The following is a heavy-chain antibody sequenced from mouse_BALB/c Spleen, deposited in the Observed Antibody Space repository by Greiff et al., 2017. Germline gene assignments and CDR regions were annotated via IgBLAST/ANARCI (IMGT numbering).Heavy chain of an antibody. J-gene: IGHJ1*01. Sequence: VQLVESGPGLVAPSQSLSITCTVSGFSLTGYGVNWVRQPPGKGLEWLGMIWGDGSTDYNSALNSRLSISKDNSKSQVFLKMNSLQTDDTARYDCARGEVRRRWYFDVWGAGTTVTVSS. CDR1: GFSLTGYG. CDR3: ARGEVRRRWYFDV. CDR2: IWGDGST. V-gene: IGHV2-6-7*01. D-gene: IGHD2-14*01.